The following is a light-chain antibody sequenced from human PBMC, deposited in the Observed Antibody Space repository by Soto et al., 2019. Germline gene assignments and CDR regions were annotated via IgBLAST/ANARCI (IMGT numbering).Light chain of an antibody. CDR1: SSDVGGYNF. Sequence: QSALTQPASVSGSPGQSITISCTGTSSDVGGYNFVSWYQHHPGKAPKLMIYDVSNRPSGVSNRFSGSKSGNTASLTISGLQAEDEADYYCSSYIASSTSVAFDGGTKLTVL. J-gene: IGLJ2*01. CDR2: DVS. CDR3: SSYIASSTSVA. V-gene: IGLV2-14*03.